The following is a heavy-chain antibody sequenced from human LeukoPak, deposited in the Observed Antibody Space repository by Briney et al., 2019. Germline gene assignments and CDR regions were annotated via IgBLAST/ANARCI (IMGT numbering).Heavy chain of an antibody. CDR2: INPNSGGI. J-gene: IGHJ5*02. V-gene: IGHV1-2*02. CDR1: GYTFTDYY. CDR3: ARSGVVVAATVNGDWFDP. Sequence: ASVKVSCKASGYTFTDYYVHWVRQAPGQGLEWMGWINPNSGGINYAQKFQGRVTMTRDTSVSTAYMELSRLTSDDTAVYYCARSGVVVAATVNGDWFDPWGQGTLVTVSS. D-gene: IGHD2-15*01.